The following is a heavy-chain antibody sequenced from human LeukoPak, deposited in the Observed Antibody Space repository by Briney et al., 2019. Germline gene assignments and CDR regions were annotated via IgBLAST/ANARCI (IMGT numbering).Heavy chain of an antibody. Sequence: ASVKVSCKASGYTFTSYGISWVRQAPGQGLEWMGWISAYNGNTNYAQKLQGRVTMTTDTSTSTAYMELRSLRSDDTAVYYCARDWGTISGSYLGPRRYNWFDPWGQGTLVTVSS. D-gene: IGHD1-26*01. CDR1: GYTFTSYG. V-gene: IGHV1-18*01. CDR3: ARDWGTISGSYLGPRRYNWFDP. J-gene: IGHJ5*02. CDR2: ISAYNGNT.